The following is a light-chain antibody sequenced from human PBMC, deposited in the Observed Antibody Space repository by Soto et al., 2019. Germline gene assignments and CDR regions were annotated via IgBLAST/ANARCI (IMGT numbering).Light chain of an antibody. CDR2: EDN. J-gene: IGLJ1*01. CDR1: SSDVGTYNL. CDR3: SAYTTSNTLI. V-gene: IGLV2-14*02. Sequence: QSALTQPASVSGSPGQSITISCTGTSSDVGTYNLVSWYQQHPGKAPKLLISEDNKRPSGISNRFSGSKSGNTASLIISGLQTEDEANYYCSAYTTSNTLIFGTGTKVTVL.